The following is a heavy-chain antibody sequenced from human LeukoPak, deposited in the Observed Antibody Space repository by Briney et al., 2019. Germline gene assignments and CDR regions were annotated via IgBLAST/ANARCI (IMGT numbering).Heavy chain of an antibody. D-gene: IGHD3-16*01. Sequence: GASVKVSCKASGYTFTGYYMHWVRQAPGQGLEWMGWINPNSGGTNYAQKLQGRVTMTTDTSTSTAYMELRSLRSDDTAVYYCARDAGRITIGPDYWGQGTLVTVSS. J-gene: IGHJ4*02. CDR3: ARDAGRITIGPDY. CDR1: GYTFTGYY. CDR2: INPNSGGT. V-gene: IGHV1-2*02.